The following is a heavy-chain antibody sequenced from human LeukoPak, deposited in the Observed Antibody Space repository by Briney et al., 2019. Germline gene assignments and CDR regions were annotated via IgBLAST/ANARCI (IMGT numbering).Heavy chain of an antibody. Sequence: PSETLSLTCTLSGGSISTYYWSWIRQPPGKGLEWIGYIYHSGSTKYNPSLKSRVTISVDTSKNQFSLKLSSVTAADTAVYHCARGGGYASPIGYWGQGALVTVSS. CDR1: GGSISTYY. CDR3: ARGGGYASPIGY. J-gene: IGHJ4*02. V-gene: IGHV4-59*01. D-gene: IGHD5-12*01. CDR2: IYHSGST.